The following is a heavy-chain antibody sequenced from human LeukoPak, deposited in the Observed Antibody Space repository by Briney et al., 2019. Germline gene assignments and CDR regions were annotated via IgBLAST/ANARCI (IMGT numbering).Heavy chain of an antibody. CDR1: GGSISSGGYS. CDR2: IYHSGST. CDR3: VTYCSGGSCYSADAFDI. V-gene: IGHV4-30-2*02. J-gene: IGHJ3*02. Sequence: PSETLSLTCAVSGGSISSGGYSWSWIRQPPGKGLEWIGYIYHSGSTYYNPSLKSRVTISVDTSKNQFSLKLSSVTAADTAVYYCVTYCSGGSCYSADAFDIWGQGTMVTVSS. D-gene: IGHD2-15*01.